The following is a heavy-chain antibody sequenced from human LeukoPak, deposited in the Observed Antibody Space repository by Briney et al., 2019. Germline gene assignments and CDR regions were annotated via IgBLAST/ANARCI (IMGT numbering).Heavy chain of an antibody. CDR3: AKTDDFWSGYYSDY. D-gene: IGHD3-3*01. J-gene: IGHJ4*02. CDR1: GFTSSSYA. V-gene: IGHV3-30-3*01. CDR2: VSYDGSNK. Sequence: PGGSLRLSCAASGFTSSSYAMHWVRQAPGKGLEWVAVVSYDGSNKYYADSVKGRFTISRDNSKNTLFLQMNSLRAEDTAVYYCAKTDDFWSGYYSDYWGQGTLVTVSS.